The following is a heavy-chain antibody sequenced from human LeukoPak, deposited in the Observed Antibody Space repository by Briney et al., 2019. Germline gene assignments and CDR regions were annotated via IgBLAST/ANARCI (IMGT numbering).Heavy chain of an antibody. Sequence: GASVKVSCKTSGYTFSTYGLSWVRQAPGQGLEWMGCISGNSGKTHNAQKCQARVTLTTDTYSTTASMELRSLRSDDTAMYYCERNAGSYFEFAPWGQGTLVTVSS. V-gene: IGHV1-18*01. D-gene: IGHD1-26*01. CDR3: ERNAGSYFEFAP. J-gene: IGHJ5*02. CDR1: GYTFSTYG. CDR2: ISGNSGKT.